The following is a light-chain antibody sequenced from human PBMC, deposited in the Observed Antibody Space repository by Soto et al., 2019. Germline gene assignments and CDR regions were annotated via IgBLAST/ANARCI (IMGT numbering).Light chain of an antibody. CDR1: QSVSNSY. CDR3: QQYNNWPFS. V-gene: IGKV3-20*01. J-gene: IGKJ5*01. Sequence: EIVLTKYPGTLSLSPGERAALSCRASQSVSNSYLAWYQQKPGQAPRLLIYGASGRATGIPDRFSGSGSRTDFTLIITRLEPEDFAFYFCQQYNNWPFSFGQGTRLEIK. CDR2: GAS.